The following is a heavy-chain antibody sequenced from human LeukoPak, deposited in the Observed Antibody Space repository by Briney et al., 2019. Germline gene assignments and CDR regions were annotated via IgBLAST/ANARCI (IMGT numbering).Heavy chain of an antibody. CDR2: IKSKTDGGTT. J-gene: IGHJ4*02. D-gene: IGHD2-15*01. V-gene: IGHV3-15*01. CDR1: GFTFSNAW. Sequence: GGSLRLSCAASGFTFSNAWMSCVRQAPGKGLEWVGRIKSKTDGGTTDYAVRAKGRFTISRDDSKNTLYLQINSLKTEDTDVYYCPTEAYSGGFDYWGQGTLVTVSS. CDR3: PTEAYSGGFDY.